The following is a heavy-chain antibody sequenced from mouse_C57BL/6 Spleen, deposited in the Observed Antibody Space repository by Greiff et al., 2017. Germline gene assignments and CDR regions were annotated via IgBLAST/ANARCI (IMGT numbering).Heavy chain of an antibody. Sequence: EVKLMESGGGLVKPGGSLKLSCAASGFTFSSYTMSWVRQTPEKRLEWVATISGGGGNTYYPDSVKGRFTSSRDNAKNTLYLQMSSLRSEDTALYYCARHLSYDGYYRYWGQGTLVTVSA. V-gene: IGHV5-9*01. D-gene: IGHD2-3*01. CDR2: ISGGGGNT. CDR3: ARHLSYDGYYRY. CDR1: GFTFSSYT. J-gene: IGHJ3*01.